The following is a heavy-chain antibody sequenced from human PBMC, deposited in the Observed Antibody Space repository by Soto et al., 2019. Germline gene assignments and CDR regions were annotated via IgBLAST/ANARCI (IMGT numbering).Heavy chain of an antibody. CDR2: IYHSGTT. CDR1: GDSITSPNW. V-gene: IGHV4-4*02. CDR3: ARDRGIAAAGS. Sequence: SETLSLTCAVSGDSITSPNWWVWVRQAPGKGLEWIGEIYHSGTTNYNPSLKSRVTISVDKSENQFSLKLTSVTAADTAVYYCARDRGIAAAGSWGQGILVTVSS. D-gene: IGHD6-13*01. J-gene: IGHJ4*02.